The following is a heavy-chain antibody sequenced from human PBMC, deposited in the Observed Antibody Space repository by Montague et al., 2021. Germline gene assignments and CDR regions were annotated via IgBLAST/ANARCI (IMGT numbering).Heavy chain of an antibody. CDR2: IDSSSSYI. CDR3: ARYEVASSRSSIDY. V-gene: IGHV3-21*01. D-gene: IGHD6-6*01. CDR1: GFPFSYYS. Sequence: SRRLSCAASGFPFSYYSMLWVRQAPGQGLQWVSSIDSSSSYIFYVDSLKGRFAISRDNAKNSLSLQINGLRADDTGVYYCARYEVASSRSSIDYWGRGTLVTVSS. J-gene: IGHJ4*02.